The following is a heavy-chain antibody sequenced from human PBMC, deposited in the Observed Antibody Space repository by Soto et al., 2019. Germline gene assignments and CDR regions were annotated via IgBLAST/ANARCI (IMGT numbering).Heavy chain of an antibody. CDR1: GYSFTSYW. D-gene: IGHD6-13*01. V-gene: IGHV5-10-1*01. CDR2: IDPSDSYT. J-gene: IGHJ6*02. Sequence: LGESLKISCKGSGYSFTSYWISWVRQMPGKGLEWMGRIDPSDSYTNYSPSFQGHVTISADKSISTAYLQWSSLKASDTAMYYCAREYSSSSNYGMDVWGQGTTVTVSS. CDR3: AREYSSSSNYGMDV.